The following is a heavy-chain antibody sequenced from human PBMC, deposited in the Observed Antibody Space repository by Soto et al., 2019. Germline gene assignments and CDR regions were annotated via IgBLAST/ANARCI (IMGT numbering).Heavy chain of an antibody. Sequence: QVQLVESGGGVVQPGRSLRLSCAASGFTFSSYGMHWVRQAPGKGLEWVAVIWYDGSNKYYADSVKGRFTISRDNSKNTLYLQMNSLRAEDTAVYYCAREGDYSSSWYGMDVWGQGTTVTVSS. D-gene: IGHD6-13*01. CDR2: IWYDGSNK. V-gene: IGHV3-33*01. J-gene: IGHJ6*02. CDR1: GFTFSSYG. CDR3: AREGDYSSSWYGMDV.